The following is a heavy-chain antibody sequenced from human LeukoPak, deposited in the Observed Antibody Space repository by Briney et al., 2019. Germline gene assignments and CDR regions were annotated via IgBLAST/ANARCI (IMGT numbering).Heavy chain of an antibody. CDR3: ARRKPVAGGYYYGMDV. J-gene: IGHJ6*02. Sequence: GESLKISCKGSGYSFTTYWIVWVRQMPGKGLEWMGIIYPGDSDTRYSPSFQGQVTISADKSISTAYLQWSSLKASDTAMYYCARRKPVAGGYYYGMDVWGQGTTVTVSS. D-gene: IGHD6-19*01. CDR2: IYPGDSDT. V-gene: IGHV5-51*01. CDR1: GYSFTTYW.